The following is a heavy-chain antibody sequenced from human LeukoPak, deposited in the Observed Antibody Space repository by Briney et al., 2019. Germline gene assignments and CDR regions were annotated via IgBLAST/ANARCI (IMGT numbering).Heavy chain of an antibody. V-gene: IGHV4-34*01. CDR1: GGSFSGYY. Sequence: SETLSLTCAVYGGSFSGYYWSWIRQPPGKGLEWIGEINHSGSTDYNPSLKSRVNISVDPSKNQFSLKLSSVTAADTAVYYCARENGYYYGSNNWFDPWGQGTLVTVSS. D-gene: IGHD3-10*01. J-gene: IGHJ5*02. CDR2: INHSGST. CDR3: ARENGYYYGSNNWFDP.